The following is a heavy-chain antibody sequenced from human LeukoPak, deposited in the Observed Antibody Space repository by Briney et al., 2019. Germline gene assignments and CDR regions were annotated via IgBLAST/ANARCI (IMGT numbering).Heavy chain of an antibody. CDR2: IKQDGNEK. Sequence: GGSLRLSCAASGFTFSSYWMSWVRQAPGKGLEWVANIKQDGNEKYYVDSVKGRFTISRDNSKNTLYLQMNSLRAEDTAVYYCAKGPYYYDSSGYPNYFDYWGQGTLVTVSS. CDR3: AKGPYYYDSSGYPNYFDY. CDR1: GFTFSSYW. D-gene: IGHD3-22*01. J-gene: IGHJ4*02. V-gene: IGHV3-7*03.